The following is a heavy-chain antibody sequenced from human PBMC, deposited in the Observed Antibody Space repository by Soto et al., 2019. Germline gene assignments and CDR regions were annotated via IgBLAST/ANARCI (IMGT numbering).Heavy chain of an antibody. Sequence: QVQLVQSGAEVKKPGASVKVSCKASGYTFTSYGISWVRQAPGQGLEWMGWISAYNGNTNYAQKLQGRVTMTADTSTSTAYMELRSLRSDDTAVYYCSGVGATHDYYYGRDVWGQGTTVTVSS. CDR1: GYTFTSYG. J-gene: IGHJ6*02. CDR2: ISAYNGNT. V-gene: IGHV1-18*01. CDR3: SGVGATHDYYYGRDV. D-gene: IGHD1-26*01.